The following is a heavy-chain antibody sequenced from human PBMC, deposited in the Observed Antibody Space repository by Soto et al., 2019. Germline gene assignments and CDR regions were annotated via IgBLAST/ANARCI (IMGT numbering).Heavy chain of an antibody. CDR1: GGSVSSGSYY. D-gene: IGHD2-15*01. Sequence: PSETLSLTCTVSGGSVSSGSYYWSWIRQPPGKGLEWIGYIYYSGSTNYNPSLKSRVTISVDTSKNQFSLKLSSVTAADTAVYYCASSVVASPPFDYWGQGTLVTVSS. CDR2: IYYSGST. V-gene: IGHV4-61*01. J-gene: IGHJ4*02. CDR3: ASSVVASPPFDY.